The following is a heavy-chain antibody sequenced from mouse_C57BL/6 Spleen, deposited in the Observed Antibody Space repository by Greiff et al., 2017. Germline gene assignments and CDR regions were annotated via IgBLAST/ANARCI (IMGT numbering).Heavy chain of an antibody. CDR2: IYPGSGST. D-gene: IGHD1-1*01. Sequence: QVQLQQPGAELVKPGASVKMSCKASGYTFTSYWITWVKQRPGQGLEWIGDIYPGSGSTNYNEKFKSKATLTVDTSSSTDYMQLSSLTSEDSAVYYCARAPYYGTYAMDYWGQGTSVTVSS. V-gene: IGHV1-55*01. CDR1: GYTFTSYW. J-gene: IGHJ4*01. CDR3: ARAPYYGTYAMDY.